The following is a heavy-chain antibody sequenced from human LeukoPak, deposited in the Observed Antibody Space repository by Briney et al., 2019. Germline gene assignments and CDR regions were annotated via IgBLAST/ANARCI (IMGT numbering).Heavy chain of an antibody. CDR3: AKDRLRAENY. CDR2: IFNSGDAS. V-gene: IGHV3-23*01. D-gene: IGHD5-24*01. Sequence: ECLSSIFNSGDASYYADSVKRRFTISRDNSKNTLFLQMNSLRPEDTAVYYCAKDRLRAENYWGQGTLVTVSS. J-gene: IGHJ4*02.